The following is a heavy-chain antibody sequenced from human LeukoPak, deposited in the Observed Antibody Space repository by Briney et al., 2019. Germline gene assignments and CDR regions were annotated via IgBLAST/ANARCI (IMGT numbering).Heavy chain of an antibody. CDR1: GYTFTGYY. CDR2: INPNSGGT. CDR3: ARRVPYYYDSFDP. Sequence: ASVKVSCKASGYTFTGYYMHWVRQAPGQGLEWMGWINPNSGGTNYAQKFQGRVTMTRDTSISTAYMELSRLRSDDTAVYYCARRVPYYYDSFDPWGQGTLVTVSS. D-gene: IGHD3-22*01. V-gene: IGHV1-2*02. J-gene: IGHJ5*02.